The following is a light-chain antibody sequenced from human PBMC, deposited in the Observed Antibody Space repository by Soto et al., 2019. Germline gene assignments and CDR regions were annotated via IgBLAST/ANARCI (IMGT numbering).Light chain of an antibody. V-gene: IGLV2-8*01. CDR3: SSYAGGNNLGV. CDR1: RSDIGYYNF. CDR2: EVV. Sequence: QSALTQPPSASGSPGQSVTISCTGSRSDIGYYNFVSWYQHHPNNAPKLIIYEVVKRPSGVPDRFSGSKSGNTASLTVSGLQAEDEADYYCSSYAGGNNLGVFGTGTKLTVL. J-gene: IGLJ1*01.